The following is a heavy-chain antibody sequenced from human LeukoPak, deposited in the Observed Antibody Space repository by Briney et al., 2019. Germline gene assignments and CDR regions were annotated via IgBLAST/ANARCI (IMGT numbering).Heavy chain of an antibody. D-gene: IGHD5-18*01. V-gene: IGHV3-7*01. Sequence: GGTLRLSCAASGFTFSSYSMNWVRQAPGKGLEWVANIKKDGSEKYYVDSVKGRFTISRDNAKTSLYLQMNSLRAEDTAVYYCARDLSGITGYTYGRGIDYWGQGTLVTVSS. J-gene: IGHJ4*02. CDR3: ARDLSGITGYTYGRGIDY. CDR2: IKKDGSEK. CDR1: GFTFSSYS.